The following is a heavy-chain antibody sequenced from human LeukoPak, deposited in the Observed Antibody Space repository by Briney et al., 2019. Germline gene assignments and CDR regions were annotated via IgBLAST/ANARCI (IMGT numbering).Heavy chain of an antibody. J-gene: IGHJ4*02. V-gene: IGHV1-18*01. Sequence: GASVMVSCKASGYTFTSYGISWVRQVPGEGLEWMGWISAYNGNTNYAQKLQGRVTMTTDTSTSTAYMELRSLRSDDTAVYYCARARYGTNSEVGDYWGQGTLVTVSS. CDR2: ISAYNGNT. CDR3: ARARYGTNSEVGDY. CDR1: GYTFTSYG. D-gene: IGHD4-23*01.